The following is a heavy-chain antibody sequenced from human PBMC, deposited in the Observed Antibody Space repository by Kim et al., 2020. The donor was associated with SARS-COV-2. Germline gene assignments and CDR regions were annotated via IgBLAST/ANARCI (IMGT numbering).Heavy chain of an antibody. V-gene: IGHV3-15*01. Sequence: SAAPVKGRFTISRDDSKNTLYLQMHSLKTEDTAVYYCVSLHSYYYYGIDVWGQGTTVTVSS. J-gene: IGHJ6*02. D-gene: IGHD4-4*01. CDR3: VSLHSYYYYGIDV.